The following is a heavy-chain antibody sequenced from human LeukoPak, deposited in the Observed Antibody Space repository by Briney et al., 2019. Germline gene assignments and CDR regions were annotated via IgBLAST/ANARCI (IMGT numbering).Heavy chain of an antibody. V-gene: IGHV3-66*01. J-gene: IGHJ1*01. CDR2: IYSIGST. D-gene: IGHD1-14*01. CDR1: GLTVSSNY. CDR3: ATGGGDNLGFQH. Sequence: GGSLRLSCAASGLTVSSNYMSWVRQAPGKGLEWVSVIYSIGSTYYADSVKGRFTISRDNSKNTLYLQMNSLRAEDTAVYYCATGGGDNLGFQHWGQGTLVTVSS.